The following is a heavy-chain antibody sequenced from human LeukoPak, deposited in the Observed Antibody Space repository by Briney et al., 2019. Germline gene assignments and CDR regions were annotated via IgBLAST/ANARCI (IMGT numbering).Heavy chain of an antibody. CDR2: IYYSGST. V-gene: IGHV4-59*08. J-gene: IGHJ3*02. Sequence: KPSETLSLTCTVSGGSISSYYWSWIRQPPGKGLEWIGYIYYSGSTNYNPSLKSRVTISVDTSKNQFSLKLSSVTAADTAVYYCARHYTYYYDSSGYSYATTYAFDIWGQGTMVTVSS. CDR3: ARHYTYYYDSSGYSYATTYAFDI. CDR1: GGSISSYY. D-gene: IGHD3-22*01.